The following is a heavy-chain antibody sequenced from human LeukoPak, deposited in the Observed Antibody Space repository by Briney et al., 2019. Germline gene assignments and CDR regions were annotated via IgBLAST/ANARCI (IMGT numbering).Heavy chain of an antibody. Sequence: PGGSLRLSCAASGFTFSSYSMNWVRQAPGKGLEGVSVISGSGGSTYYADSVKGRFTISRDNSKNTLYLQMNSLRAEDTAVYYCAKFYDILTYFDYWGQGTLVTVSS. V-gene: IGHV3-23*01. J-gene: IGHJ4*02. D-gene: IGHD3-9*01. CDR2: ISGSGGST. CDR3: AKFYDILTYFDY. CDR1: GFTFSSYS.